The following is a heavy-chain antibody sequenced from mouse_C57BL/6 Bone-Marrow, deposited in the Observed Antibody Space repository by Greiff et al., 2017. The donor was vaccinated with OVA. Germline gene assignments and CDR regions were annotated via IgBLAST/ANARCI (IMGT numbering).Heavy chain of an antibody. Sequence: VQLQQSGAELVRPGASVKLSCTASGFNIKDDYMHWVKQRPEQGLEWIGWIDPENGDTEYASKFQGKATITADTSSNTAYLQLSSLTSEDTAVYYCTTYGYDVPWFADWGQGTLVTVSA. CDR3: TTYGYDVPWFAD. D-gene: IGHD2-2*01. J-gene: IGHJ3*01. V-gene: IGHV14-4*01. CDR1: GFNIKDDY. CDR2: IDPENGDT.